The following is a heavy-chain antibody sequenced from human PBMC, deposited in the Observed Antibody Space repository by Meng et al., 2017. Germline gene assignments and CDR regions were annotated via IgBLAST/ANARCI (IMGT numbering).Heavy chain of an antibody. CDR2: IIPIFGTA. CDR1: GGTFSSYA. Sequence: QGQLVRSGAEVKKPGSSGRVSCKAPGGTFSSYAISWVRKAPGQGLEWMGGIIPIFGTANYAQKFQGRVTITADESTSTAYMELSSLRSEDTAVYYCARDDYSNYLPFDYWGQGTLVTVSS. V-gene: IGHV1-69*01. D-gene: IGHD4-11*01. CDR3: ARDDYSNYLPFDY. J-gene: IGHJ4*02.